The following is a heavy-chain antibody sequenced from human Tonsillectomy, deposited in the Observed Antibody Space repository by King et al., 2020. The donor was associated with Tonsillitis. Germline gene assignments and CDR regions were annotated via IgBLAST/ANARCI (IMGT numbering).Heavy chain of an antibody. CDR1: GFTFSSYG. J-gene: IGHJ4*02. Sequence: VQLVESGGGVVQPGRSLRLSCAASGFTFSSYGMHWVRQAPGKGLEWVAVISYDGSNKYYADSVKGRFTISRDNSKNTLYLQMNSLRAEDTAVYYCAKDSYADFDYWGQGTLVTVSS. CDR3: AKDSYADFDY. CDR2: ISYDGSNK. V-gene: IGHV3-30*18. D-gene: IGHD1-26*01.